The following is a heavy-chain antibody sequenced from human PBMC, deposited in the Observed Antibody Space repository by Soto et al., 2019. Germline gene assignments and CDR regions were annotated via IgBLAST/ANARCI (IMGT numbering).Heavy chain of an antibody. D-gene: IGHD2-2*01. CDR2: INHSGST. Sequence: PSETLSLTCAVYGGSFSGHYWSWIRQPPGKGLEWIGEINHSGSTNYNPSLKSRVTISVDTSKNQFSLKLSSVTAADTAVYYCARESQDIVVVPAALYYMDVWGKGTTVTVSS. CDR1: GGSFSGHY. J-gene: IGHJ6*03. V-gene: IGHV4-34*01. CDR3: ARESQDIVVVPAALYYMDV.